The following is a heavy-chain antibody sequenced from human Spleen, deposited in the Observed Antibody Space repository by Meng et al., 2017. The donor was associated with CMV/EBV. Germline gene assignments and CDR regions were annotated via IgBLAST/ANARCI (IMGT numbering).Heavy chain of an antibody. CDR1: SGSLTDYF. CDR3: ARGRTDFDS. V-gene: IGHV4-34*01. D-gene: IGHD1-1*01. CDR2: ISHSGRT. Sequence: LSLTCAVYSGSLTDYFWSWIRQSPEKGLEWIGDISHSGRTNYNPSLKSRVTISVDTSSNQFFLKVTSVTAADTAVYYCARGRTDFDSWGQGTLVTVSS. J-gene: IGHJ4*02.